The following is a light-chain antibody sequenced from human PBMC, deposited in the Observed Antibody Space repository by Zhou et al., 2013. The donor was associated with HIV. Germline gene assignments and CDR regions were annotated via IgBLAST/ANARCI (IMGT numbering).Light chain of an antibody. Sequence: EIVMTQSPATLSVSPGERATLSCRASQSVSSNLAWYQQKPGQAPRLLIRDASTRAPGIPARFSGSGSGTEFTLTISSLQSEDFAVYYCQQYSNWPTWTFGQGPRWKSN. J-gene: IGKJ1*01. CDR3: QQYSNWPTWT. V-gene: IGKV3-15*01. CDR2: DAS. CDR1: QSVSSN.